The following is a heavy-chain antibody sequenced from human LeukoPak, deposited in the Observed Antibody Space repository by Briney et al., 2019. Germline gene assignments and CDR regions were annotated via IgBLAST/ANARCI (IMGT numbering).Heavy chain of an antibody. Sequence: GGSLRLSCAASGLTVSSNCMSWVRRAPGKGLEWVSFIYSGGNTYYADSVKGRFTISRDNSKNTVHLQMNSLRAEDTAMYYCARRAGDYSHPYDYWGQGTLVTVSS. CDR3: ARRAGDYSHPYDY. D-gene: IGHD3-22*01. CDR2: IYSGGNT. CDR1: GLTVSSNC. J-gene: IGHJ4*02. V-gene: IGHV3-53*01.